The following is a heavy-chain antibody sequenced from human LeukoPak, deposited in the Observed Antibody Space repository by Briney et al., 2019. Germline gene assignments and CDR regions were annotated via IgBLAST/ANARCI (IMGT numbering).Heavy chain of an antibody. J-gene: IGHJ3*02. D-gene: IGHD2-15*01. Sequence: SETLSLTCNVSGDSVSSYYWNWIRQPPGKGLEWIAYIHYSGSTYYNPSLKSRVTISVDTSKNQFSLKLSSVTAADTAVYYCARLVGYCSGGNCPGGRAFDIWGQGTMVTVSS. CDR1: GDSVSSYY. CDR2: IHYSGST. V-gene: IGHV4-59*02. CDR3: ARLVGYCSGGNCPGGRAFDI.